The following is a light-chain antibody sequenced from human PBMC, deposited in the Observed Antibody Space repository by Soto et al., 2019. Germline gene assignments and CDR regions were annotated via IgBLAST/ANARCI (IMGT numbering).Light chain of an antibody. CDR3: QQYGNSPIT. J-gene: IGKJ5*01. CDR2: DAS. CDR1: QSVSSSY. Sequence: EIVLTQSPDTLSCSAVERATLSCGASQSVSSSYLAWYQQKPGLAPRLLIYDASSRATGIPDRFSGSGSGTDFTLTISRLEPEDFVVYYCQQYGNSPITFGQGTRLEIK. V-gene: IGKV3D-20*01.